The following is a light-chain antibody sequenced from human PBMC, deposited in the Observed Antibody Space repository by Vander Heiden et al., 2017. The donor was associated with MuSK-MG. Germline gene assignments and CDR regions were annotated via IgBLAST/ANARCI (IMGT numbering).Light chain of an antibody. V-gene: IGLV2-14*01. CDR2: DVS. J-gene: IGLJ2*01. Sequence: QRDLTHPAPGARTPGPSITISCTGTSSDIGSYDFVSWYQQRPGKAPKLIICDVSNRPSGVSDRFSGSKSGNEASLTISGLQDEDEADYFCSSYTSSTTLVFGGGTKLTVL. CDR3: SSYTSSTTLV. CDR1: SSDIGSYDF.